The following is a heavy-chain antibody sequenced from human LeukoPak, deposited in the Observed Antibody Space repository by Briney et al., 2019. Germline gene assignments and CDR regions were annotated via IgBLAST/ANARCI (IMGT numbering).Heavy chain of an antibody. Sequence: PGGSLRLSCAASGFTFSSYSMNWVRQAPGKGLEWVSYISSSSSTIYYADSVKGRFTISRDNSKNTLYLQMNSLRAEDTAVYYCARESYYGSGSHGYFDYWAREPWSPSPQ. CDR2: ISSSSSTI. J-gene: IGHJ4*02. V-gene: IGHV3-48*01. D-gene: IGHD3-10*01. CDR1: GFTFSSYS. CDR3: ARESYYGSGSHGYFDY.